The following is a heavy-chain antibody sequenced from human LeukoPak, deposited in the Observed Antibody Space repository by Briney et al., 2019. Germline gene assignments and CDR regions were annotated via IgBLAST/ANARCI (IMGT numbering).Heavy chain of an antibody. CDR1: GYTFTGYA. V-gene: IGHV1-69*05. D-gene: IGHD3-10*01. CDR3: ARDLYGSGSYTPHY. CDR2: IIPIFGTA. Sequence: SVKVSCKASGYTFTGYAISWVRQAPGQGLEWMGGIIPIFGTANYAQKFQGRVTITTDESTSTAYMELSSLRSEDTAVYYCARDLYGSGSYTPHYWGQGTLVTVSS. J-gene: IGHJ4*02.